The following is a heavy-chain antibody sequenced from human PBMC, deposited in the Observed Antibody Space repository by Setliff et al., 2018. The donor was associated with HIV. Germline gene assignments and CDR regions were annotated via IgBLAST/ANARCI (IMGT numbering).Heavy chain of an antibody. J-gene: IGHJ3*02. CDR2: FYHSGGT. CDR1: GYSITSGYY. Sequence: KPSETLSLTCAVSGYSITSGYYWGWIRQPPGKGLEWIGSFYHSGGTYYNPSLKSRVTISVDTSRNQFSLNLTSVTAADAAVFYCATHGGGSTRYMHAFDIWGQGRLVTVSS. CDR3: ATHGGGSTRYMHAFDI. V-gene: IGHV4-38-2*01. D-gene: IGHD2-2*01.